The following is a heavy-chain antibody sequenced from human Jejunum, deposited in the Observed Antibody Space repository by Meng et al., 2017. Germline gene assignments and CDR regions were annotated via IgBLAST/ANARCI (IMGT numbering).Heavy chain of an antibody. J-gene: IGHJ5*02. CDR3: ARDVKSTCSGDCRYFDL. CDR1: GYTFSNYG. CDR2: ISDKNGGT. Sequence: ASVKVSCKASGYTFSNYGIAWVREAPGQGLEWRGWISDKNGGTGYAPKFQGRVTMTTDTSTSTAYMELRSLTSEDTAIYYCARDVKSTCSGDCRYFDLWGQGTLVTVSS. D-gene: IGHD2-21*02. V-gene: IGHV1-18*01.